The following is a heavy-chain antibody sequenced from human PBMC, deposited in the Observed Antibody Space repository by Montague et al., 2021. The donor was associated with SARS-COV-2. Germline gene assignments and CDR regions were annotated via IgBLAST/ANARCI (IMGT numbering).Heavy chain of an antibody. CDR1: DGSFSDYS. Sequence: SETRSLTCAVYDGSFSDYSWTWIRQPPGKGLEWIGEINHRGSTNYNPSLKSRVTISVDTSKNQFSLKMTSVTAADTAFYYCARGDLGLTDAFPFWGQGTLVTVSS. CDR2: INHRGST. CDR3: ARGDLGLTDAFPF. V-gene: IGHV4-34*01. D-gene: IGHD3-16*01. J-gene: IGHJ3*01.